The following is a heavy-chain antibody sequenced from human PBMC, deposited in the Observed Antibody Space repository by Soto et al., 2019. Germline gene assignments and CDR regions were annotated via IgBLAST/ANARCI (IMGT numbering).Heavy chain of an antibody. V-gene: IGHV2-70*01. CDR2: IDWDDDK. CDR3: SRIRGITFGGVIDTIDY. J-gene: IGHJ4*02. D-gene: IGHD3-16*02. CDR1: RFSLSTSGMG. Sequence: SGPTLVNPTQTLTLTCTFSRFSLSTSGMGVSWIRQPPGKALEWLALIDWDDDKYYSTSLKTRLTISKDTSKNQVVLTMTNMDPVDTATYYCSRIRGITFGGVIDTIDYWGQGTLVTVSS.